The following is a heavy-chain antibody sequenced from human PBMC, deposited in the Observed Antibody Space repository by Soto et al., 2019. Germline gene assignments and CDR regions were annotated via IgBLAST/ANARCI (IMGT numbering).Heavy chain of an antibody. J-gene: IGHJ6*02. V-gene: IGHV3-21*01. Sequence: PGGSLRLSCAASGFTFSSYTMNWARRAPGKGLEWVSSISGSDNYIYYAGSVKGRFTISRDNAKNSLYLQVNSLRAEDTAVYYCARSLYYYYGMDVWGQGTTVTVSS. CDR1: GFTFSSYT. CDR2: ISGSDNYI. CDR3: ARSLYYYYGMDV.